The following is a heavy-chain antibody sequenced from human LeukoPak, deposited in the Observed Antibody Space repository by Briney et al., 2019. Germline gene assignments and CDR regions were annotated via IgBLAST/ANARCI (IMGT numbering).Heavy chain of an antibody. CDR1: GHTLSDHY. CDR2: INPNNGVS. V-gene: IGHV1-2*02. J-gene: IGHJ4*02. CDR3: ATETFDC. Sequence: ASVKVSCKASGHTLSDHYIHWVRQAPGQGLEWMGWINPNNGVSDYAQKFQGRVTMTRDTSTSTAFMDLSSLRSDDTAVYDCATETFDCWGQGTLVTVSS.